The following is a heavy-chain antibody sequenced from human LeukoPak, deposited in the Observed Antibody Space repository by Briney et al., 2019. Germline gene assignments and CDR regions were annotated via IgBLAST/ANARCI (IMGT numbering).Heavy chain of an antibody. CDR3: ARAGIQLWLPFDY. V-gene: IGHV3-74*01. J-gene: IGHJ4*02. D-gene: IGHD5-18*01. CDR1: GFTFSSYW. CDR2: INSDGSST. Sequence: GGSLRLSCAASGFTFSSYWMHWVRQAPGKGLVWVSGINSDGSSTSYADSVKGRFTISRDNAKNTLYLQMNSLRAEDTAVYYCARAGIQLWLPFDYWGQGTLVTVSS.